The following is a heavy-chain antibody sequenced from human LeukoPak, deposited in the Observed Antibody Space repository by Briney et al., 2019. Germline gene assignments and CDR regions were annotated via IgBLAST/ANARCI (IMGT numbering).Heavy chain of an antibody. CDR3: ARDKAVAGPYGMDV. CDR2: INPNSGGT. D-gene: IGHD6-19*01. J-gene: IGHJ6*02. Sequence: ASVKVSCKASGYTFTGYYMHWVRQAPGQGLEWMGWINPNSGGTNYAQKFQGWVTMTRDTSISTAYMELSRLRSDDTAVYYCARDKAVAGPYGMDVWGQGTTATVSS. CDR1: GYTFTGYY. V-gene: IGHV1-2*04.